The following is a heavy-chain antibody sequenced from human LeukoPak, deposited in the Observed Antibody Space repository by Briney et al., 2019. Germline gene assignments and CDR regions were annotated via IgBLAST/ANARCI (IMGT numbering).Heavy chain of an antibody. J-gene: IGHJ4*02. Sequence: GGSLRLSCAASGFAVSVNYMSWVRQPPGKGLEWVSVIYSGGDTYYADSVKGRFTISRDNSKNTLYLQMNSLRGEDTAVYYCAKDIDCSGTNCPKTYDYWGQGTLVTVSS. D-gene: IGHD2-2*01. CDR2: IYSGGDT. CDR3: AKDIDCSGTNCPKTYDY. CDR1: GFAVSVNY. V-gene: IGHV3-53*05.